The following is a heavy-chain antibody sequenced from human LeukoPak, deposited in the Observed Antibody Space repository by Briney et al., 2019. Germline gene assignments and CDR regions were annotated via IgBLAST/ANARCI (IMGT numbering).Heavy chain of an antibody. CDR3: AREISGFPDY. V-gene: IGHV3-53*01. J-gene: IGHJ4*02. Sequence: GGSLRLSCAASGFTVSSNYMSWVRQAPGKGLEWVSVIYSGGSTYYADSVKGRFTISRDNSKNTLYLQMDSLRAEDTAVYYCAREISGFPDYWGQGTLVTVSS. CDR2: IYSGGST. D-gene: IGHD6-19*01. CDR1: GFTVSSNY.